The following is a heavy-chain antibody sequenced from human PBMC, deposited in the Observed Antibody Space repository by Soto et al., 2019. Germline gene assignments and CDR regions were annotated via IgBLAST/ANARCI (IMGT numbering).Heavy chain of an antibody. D-gene: IGHD1-26*01. CDR3: VRASRAMGARNYYYYGMDV. Sequence: QVQLVQSGAEVKKPGSSVKVSCKASGGTFSSYAISWVRQAPGQGLEWMGGIIPIFGTANYAQKFQGRVTITADESTSTAYMELSSLRSEDTAVYYCVRASRAMGARNYYYYGMDVWGQGTTVTVSS. CDR2: IIPIFGTA. J-gene: IGHJ6*02. V-gene: IGHV1-69*01. CDR1: GGTFSSYA.